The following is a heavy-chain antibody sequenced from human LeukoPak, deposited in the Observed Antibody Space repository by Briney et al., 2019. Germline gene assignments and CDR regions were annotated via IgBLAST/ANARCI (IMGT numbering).Heavy chain of an antibody. CDR1: GGTFSSYA. CDR3: ARDEPYYDSSGYYPLDY. V-gene: IGHV1-69*13. J-gene: IGHJ4*02. Sequence: LVKVSCKASGGTFSSYAISWVRQAPGQGLEWMGGIIPIFGTANYAQKFQGRVTITADESTSTAYMELSSLRSEDTAVYYCARDEPYYDSSGYYPLDYWGQGTLVTVSS. D-gene: IGHD3-22*01. CDR2: IIPIFGTA.